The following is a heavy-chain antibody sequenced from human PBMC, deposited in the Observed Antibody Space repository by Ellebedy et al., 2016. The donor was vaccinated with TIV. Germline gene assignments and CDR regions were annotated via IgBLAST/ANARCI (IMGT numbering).Heavy chain of an antibody. CDR3: ARRFDS. V-gene: IGHV3-48*01. CDR2: ISSTSSTI. CDR1: GFTISSYD. Sequence: GGSLRLXCAASGFTISSYDMNWVRQAPGKGLEWVSYISSTSSTIYYADSVRGRFTISRDNAKNSLYLQMNSLRAEDTAVYYCARRFDSWGQGTLVTVSS. J-gene: IGHJ4*02.